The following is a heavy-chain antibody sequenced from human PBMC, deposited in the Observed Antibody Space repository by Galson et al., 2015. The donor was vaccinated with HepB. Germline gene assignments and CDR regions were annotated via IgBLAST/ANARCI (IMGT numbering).Heavy chain of an antibody. V-gene: IGHV1-2*02. CDR2: INPNSGGT. J-gene: IGHJ6*02. D-gene: IGHD2-2*01. Sequence: SVKVSCKASGYTFTGYYMHWVRQAPGQGLEWMGWINPNSGGTNYAQKFQGRVTMTRDTSISTAYMELSRLRSDDTAVYYCARDVPAAQYYYYYGMDVWGQGTTVTVSS. CDR3: ARDVPAAQYYYYYGMDV. CDR1: GYTFTGYY.